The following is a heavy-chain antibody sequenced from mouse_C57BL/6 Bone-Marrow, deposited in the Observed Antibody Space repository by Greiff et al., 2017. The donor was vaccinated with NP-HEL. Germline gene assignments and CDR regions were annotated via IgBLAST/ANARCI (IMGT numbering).Heavy chain of an antibody. V-gene: IGHV1-50*01. CDR3: AREDYYGSLFAY. Sequence: QVQLQQPGAEPVKPGASVKLSCKASGYTFTSYWMQWVKQRPGQGLEWIGEIDPSDSYTNYNQKFKGKATLTVDTSSSTAYMQLSSLTSEDSAVYYCAREDYYGSLFAYWGQGTLVTVSA. D-gene: IGHD1-1*01. J-gene: IGHJ3*01. CDR1: GYTFTSYW. CDR2: IDPSDSYT.